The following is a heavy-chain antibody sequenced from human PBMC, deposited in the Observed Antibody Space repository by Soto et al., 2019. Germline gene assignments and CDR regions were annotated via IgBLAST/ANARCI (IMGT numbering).Heavy chain of an antibody. CDR1: GGTFSSYA. J-gene: IGHJ1*01. CDR3: ARRNVYDTGVEYFQL. D-gene: IGHD1-1*01. CDR2: IIPIFGTA. V-gene: IGHV1-69*13. Sequence: ASVKVSCKASGGTFSSYAISWVRQAPGQGLEWMGGIIPIFGTANYAQKFQGRVTITADESTSTAYMELSSLRSEDTAVYYCARRNVYDTGVEYFQLWGQGTLVTVSS.